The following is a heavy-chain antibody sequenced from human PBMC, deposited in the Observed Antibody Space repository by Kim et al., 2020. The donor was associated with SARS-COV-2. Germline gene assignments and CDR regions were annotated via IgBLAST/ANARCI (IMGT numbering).Heavy chain of an antibody. Sequence: PVKGRFTISRDDSKNTLYLQMNSLKTEDTAVYYCTTDQYSSSWYEPPFDYWGQGTLVTVSS. D-gene: IGHD6-13*01. CDR3: TTDQYSSSWYEPPFDY. J-gene: IGHJ4*02. V-gene: IGHV3-15*01.